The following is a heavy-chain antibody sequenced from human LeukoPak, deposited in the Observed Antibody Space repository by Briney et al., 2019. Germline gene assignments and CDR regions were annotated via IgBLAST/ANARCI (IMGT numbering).Heavy chain of an antibody. J-gene: IGHJ5*02. CDR2: IYHSGST. V-gene: IGHV4-38-2*02. Sequence: SETLSLTCTVSGYSISSGYYWGWIRQPPGKGLEWIGSIYHSGSTYYNPSLKSRVTISVDTSKNQFSLKLSSVTAADTAVYYCARDSGNYDFWRGWFDPWGQGTLVTVSS. CDR1: GYSISSGYY. CDR3: ARDSGNYDFWRGWFDP. D-gene: IGHD3-3*01.